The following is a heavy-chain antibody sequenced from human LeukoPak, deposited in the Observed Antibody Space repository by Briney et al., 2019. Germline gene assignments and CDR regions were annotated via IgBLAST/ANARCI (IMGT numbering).Heavy chain of an antibody. CDR1: EYTFTSYD. J-gene: IGHJ4*02. CDR3: ARETTISPYYFDY. D-gene: IGHD3-9*01. Sequence: ASVKVSCKASEYTFTSYDITWVRQAPGQGLEWMGWMSPNSGNTGYAQKFQGRVTMTRNTSITTAYMELSSLTSEDTAVYYCARETTISPYYFDYWGLGSQVTVSP. CDR2: MSPNSGNT. V-gene: IGHV1-8*01.